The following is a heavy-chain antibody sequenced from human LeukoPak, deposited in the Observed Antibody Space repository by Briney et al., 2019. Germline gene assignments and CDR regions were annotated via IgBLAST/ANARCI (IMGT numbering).Heavy chain of an antibody. Sequence: GASVKVSCKASGGTFSSYAISWVRQAPGQGLEWMGGIIPIFGTANYAQKFQGRVTITADESTSTAYMELSSLRSEDTAVYYCARGRDIVVVVAATTFDYWGQGTLVTVPS. CDR2: IIPIFGTA. D-gene: IGHD2-15*01. CDR3: ARGRDIVVVVAATTFDY. V-gene: IGHV1-69*13. J-gene: IGHJ4*02. CDR1: GGTFSSYA.